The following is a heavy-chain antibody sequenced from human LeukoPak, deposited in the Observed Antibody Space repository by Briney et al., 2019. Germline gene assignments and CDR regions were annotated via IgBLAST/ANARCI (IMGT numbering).Heavy chain of an antibody. CDR3: ARDNYRALSGSDLGPLWY. V-gene: IGHV1-69*05. CDR2: IIPIFGTA. CDR1: GGTFSSYA. Sequence: GSSVKVSCKACGGTFSSYAISWVRQAPGQGLEWMGRIIPIFGTANYAQKFQGRVTITTDESTSTAYMELSSLRSEDTAVYYCARDNYRALSGSDLGPLWYWGQGTLVTVSS. D-gene: IGHD1-26*01. J-gene: IGHJ4*02.